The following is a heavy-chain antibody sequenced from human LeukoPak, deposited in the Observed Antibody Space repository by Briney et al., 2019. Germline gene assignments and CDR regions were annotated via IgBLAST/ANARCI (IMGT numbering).Heavy chain of an antibody. CDR2: INPSGGST. J-gene: IGHJ4*02. V-gene: IGHV1-46*01. CDR3: ARGSYPIDYFDY. CDR1: GYTFTSYY. Sequence: ASVKVSCKASGYTFTSYYMHWVRQAPGQGLGWMGIINPSGGSTSYAQKFQGRVTMTRDMSTSTVYMELSSLRSEDTAVYYCARGSYPIDYFDYWGQGTLVTVSS.